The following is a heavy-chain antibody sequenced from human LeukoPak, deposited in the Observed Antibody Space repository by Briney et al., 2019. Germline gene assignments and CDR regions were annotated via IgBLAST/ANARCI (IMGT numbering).Heavy chain of an antibody. CDR1: GGSLSSSNW. V-gene: IGHV4-4*02. J-gene: IGHJ4*02. Sequence: PSGTLSLTCAVSGGSLSSSNWWSWVRQPPGKGLEWIGEIYHSGSTNYNPSLKSRVTISVDKSKNQFSLKLSSVTAADTAVYYCARGNIAVAGLFDYWGQGTLVTVSS. CDR2: IYHSGST. CDR3: ARGNIAVAGLFDY. D-gene: IGHD6-19*01.